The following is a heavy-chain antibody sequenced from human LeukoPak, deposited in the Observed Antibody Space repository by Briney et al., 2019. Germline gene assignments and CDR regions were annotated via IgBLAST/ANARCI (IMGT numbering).Heavy chain of an antibody. D-gene: IGHD2-8*01. CDR2: INHSGST. CDR3: ARNNGVDFDY. CDR1: GGSFSGYY. J-gene: IGHJ4*02. V-gene: IGHV4-34*09. Sequence: PSETLSLTCAVYGGSFSGYYWSWIRQPPGKGLEWIGEINHSGSTNYNPPLKSRITISVDTSKNHFSLNLNSVTAADTAVYFCARNNGVDFDYWGQGTLVTVSS.